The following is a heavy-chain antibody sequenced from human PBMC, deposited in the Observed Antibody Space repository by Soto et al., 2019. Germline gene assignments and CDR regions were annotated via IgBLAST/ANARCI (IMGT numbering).Heavy chain of an antibody. Sequence: GESLKISCKGSGYSFTSYWIGCVRQMPGKGRECMWIIYPGGSDTRYSPSFQGQVTISADKSISTAYLQWSSLQASDTAMYYCARHGGVPAAPDTLDYCGQGTLVTVS. J-gene: IGHJ4*02. V-gene: IGHV5-51*01. CDR2: IYPGGSDT. CDR1: GYSFTSYW. D-gene: IGHD6-25*01. CDR3: ARHGGVPAAPDTLDY.